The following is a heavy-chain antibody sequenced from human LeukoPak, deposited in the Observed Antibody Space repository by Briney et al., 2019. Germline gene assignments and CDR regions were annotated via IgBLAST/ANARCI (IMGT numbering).Heavy chain of an antibody. CDR2: INPSGGST. D-gene: IGHD3-22*01. CDR1: GYTFTSYY. Sequence: GASVKVSCKASGYTFTSYYMHWVRQAPGQGLEWTGIINPSGGSTSYAQKFQGRVTMTRDTSTSTVYMELSSLRSEDTAVYYCARGDYYDSSGYYYRQLFDLWGRGTLVTVSS. V-gene: IGHV1-46*01. CDR3: ARGDYYDSSGYYYRQLFDL. J-gene: IGHJ2*01.